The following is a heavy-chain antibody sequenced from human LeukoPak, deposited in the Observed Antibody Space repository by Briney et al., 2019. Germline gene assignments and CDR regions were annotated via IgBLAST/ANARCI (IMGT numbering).Heavy chain of an antibody. J-gene: IGHJ4*02. CDR1: GGSISSSSYY. D-gene: IGHD5/OR15-5a*01. CDR3: ARSGLRYYFDY. Sequence: PSETLSLTXTVSGGSISSSSYYWGWIRQPPGKGLEWIGSIYYSGSTYYNPSLKSRVTISVDTSKNQFSPKLSSVTAADTAVYYCARSGLRYYFDYWGQGTLVTVSS. CDR2: IYYSGST. V-gene: IGHV4-39*01.